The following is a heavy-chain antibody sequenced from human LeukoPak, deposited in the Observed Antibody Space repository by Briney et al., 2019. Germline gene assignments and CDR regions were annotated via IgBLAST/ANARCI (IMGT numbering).Heavy chain of an antibody. CDR2: INPNSGGT. J-gene: IGHJ4*02. Sequence: EASVKVSCKASGYTFTGYYMHWVRQAPGQGLEWMGWINPNSGGTNYAQKFQGRVTMTRDTSISTAYMELSRLRSDDTAVYYCARAAIDSHDYGDFTVAVHYFDYWGQGTLVTVSS. CDR1: GYTFTGYY. D-gene: IGHD4-17*01. CDR3: ARAAIDSHDYGDFTVAVHYFDY. V-gene: IGHV1-2*02.